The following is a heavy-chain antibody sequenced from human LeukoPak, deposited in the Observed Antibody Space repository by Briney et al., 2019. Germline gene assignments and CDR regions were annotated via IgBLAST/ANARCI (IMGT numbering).Heavy chain of an antibody. D-gene: IGHD1-26*01. CDR3: ARDKWEHDYFDL. V-gene: IGHV1-2*02. CDR2: INPNSGGT. J-gene: IGHJ2*01. CDR1: GYTFTGYY. Sequence: ASVKVSCKASGYTFTGYYMHWVRQAPGQGVERMGWINPNSGGTNYAQKFQGRVTMTRDTSISTAYMELSRLRSDDTAVYYCARDKWEHDYFDLWGRGTLVTVSS.